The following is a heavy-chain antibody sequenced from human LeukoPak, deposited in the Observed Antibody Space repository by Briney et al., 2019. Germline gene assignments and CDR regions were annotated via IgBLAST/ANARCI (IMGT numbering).Heavy chain of an antibody. CDR3: ARGPIVVVVAANYNWFDP. Sequence: SETLSLTCTVSGGSISSGGYYWSWIRQHPGKGLEWIGYIYYSGSTYYNPSLKSRVTISVDTSKNQFSLKLSSVTAADTAVYYCARGPIVVVVAANYNWFDPWGQGTLVTVSS. V-gene: IGHV4-31*03. CDR2: IYYSGST. CDR1: GGSISSGGYY. D-gene: IGHD2-15*01. J-gene: IGHJ5*02.